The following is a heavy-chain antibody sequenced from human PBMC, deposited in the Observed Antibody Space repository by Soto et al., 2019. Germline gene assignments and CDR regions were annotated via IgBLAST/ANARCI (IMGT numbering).Heavy chain of an antibody. V-gene: IGHV3-23*01. CDR3: AKDLIGSITKVRGCFDI. CDR2: ISGSGGST. D-gene: IGHD3-10*01. Sequence: GGSLRLSCAASGFTFSSYAMSWVRQAPGKGLEWVSAISGSGGSTYYADSVKGRFTISRDNSKNTLYLQMNSLRAEDTAVYYCAKDLIGSITKVRGCFDIWGQGTMVTVSS. J-gene: IGHJ3*02. CDR1: GFTFSSYA.